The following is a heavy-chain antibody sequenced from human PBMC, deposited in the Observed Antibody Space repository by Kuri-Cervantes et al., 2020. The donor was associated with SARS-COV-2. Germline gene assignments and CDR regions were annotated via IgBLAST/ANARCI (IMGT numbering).Heavy chain of an antibody. CDR2: IYYSGST. D-gene: IGHD1-26*01. CDR3: ARVSNGELPLDY. Sequence: GSLRLSCTVSGGSISSHYWSWIRQPPGKGLEWIGYIYYSGSTNYNPSLKSRVTISVDTSKNQFSLKLSSVTAADTAVYYCARVSNGELPLDYWGQGTLVTVSS. V-gene: IGHV4-59*08. CDR1: GGSISSHY. J-gene: IGHJ4*02.